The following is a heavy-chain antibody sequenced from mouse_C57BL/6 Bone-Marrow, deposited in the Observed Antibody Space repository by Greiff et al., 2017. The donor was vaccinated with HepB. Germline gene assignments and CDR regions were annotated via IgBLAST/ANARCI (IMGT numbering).Heavy chain of an antibody. CDR3: ARQGYYYGSSYDYAMDY. J-gene: IGHJ4*01. CDR1: GFTFSSYG. Sequence: DVMLVESGGDLVKPGGSLKLSCAASGFTFSSYGMSWVRQTPDKRLEWVATISSGGSYTYYPDSVKGRFTISRDNAKNTRYLQMSSLKSEDTAMYYCARQGYYYGSSYDYAMDYWGQGTSVTVSS. V-gene: IGHV5-6*02. D-gene: IGHD1-1*01. CDR2: ISSGGSYT.